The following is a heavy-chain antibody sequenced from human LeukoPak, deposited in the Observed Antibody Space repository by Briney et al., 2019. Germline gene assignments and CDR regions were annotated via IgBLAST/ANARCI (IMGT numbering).Heavy chain of an antibody. J-gene: IGHJ4*02. CDR3: ARALCIWGGDCHYFDY. CDR1: GFTFSTYW. D-gene: IGHD2-21*01. CDR2: IKEDGSEK. Sequence: PVGSLRLSCAASGFTFSTYWMTWVRQAPGKGLEWVAYIKEDGSEKYYVDSVKGRFTISRDNVKNSLYLQMNSLRAEDTAVYYCARALCIWGGDCHYFDYWGQGTLVTVSS. V-gene: IGHV3-7*01.